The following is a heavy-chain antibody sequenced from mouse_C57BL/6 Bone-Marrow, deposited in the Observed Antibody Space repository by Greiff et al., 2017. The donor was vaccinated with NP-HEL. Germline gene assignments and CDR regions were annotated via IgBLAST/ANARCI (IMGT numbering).Heavy chain of an antibody. CDR1: GYTFTDYN. D-gene: IGHD1-1*01. V-gene: IGHV1-18*01. CDR3: ARKGDYGSSYWYVDV. CDR2: INPNNGGT. J-gene: IGHJ1*03. Sequence: VQLQQSGPELVKPGASVKIPCKASGYTFTDYNMDWVKQSHGKSLEWIGDINPNNGGTIYNQKFKGKATLTVDKSSSTAYMELRSLTSEDTAVYYCARKGDYGSSYWYVDVWGTGTTVTVSS.